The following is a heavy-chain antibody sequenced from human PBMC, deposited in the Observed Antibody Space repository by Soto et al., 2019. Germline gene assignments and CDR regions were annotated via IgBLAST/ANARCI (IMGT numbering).Heavy chain of an antibody. CDR3: ALTGYPPYYMDV. J-gene: IGHJ6*03. V-gene: IGHV4-59*08. D-gene: IGHD3-9*01. CDR2: IYYSGST. CDR1: GGSISSYY. Sequence: SETLSFTCTVSGGSISSYYWSWIRQPPGKGLEWIGYIYYSGSTNYNPSLKSRVTISVDTSKNQFSLKLSSVTAADTAVYYCALTGYPPYYMDVWGKGTTVTVSS.